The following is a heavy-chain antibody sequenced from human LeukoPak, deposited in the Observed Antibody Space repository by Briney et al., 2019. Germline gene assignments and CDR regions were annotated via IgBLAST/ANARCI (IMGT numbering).Heavy chain of an antibody. J-gene: IGHJ4*02. CDR1: GFTFSSYA. D-gene: IGHD2-2*01. CDR2: ISGSGGST. V-gene: IGHV3-23*01. CDR3: AKDLKGVVPAAIALDY. Sequence: GGSLRLSCAASGFTFSSYAMNWVRQAPGKGLEWVSAISGSGGSTYCADSVKGRFTISRDNSKNTLYLQMNSLRAEDTAVYYCAKDLKGVVPAAIALDYWGQGTLVTVSS.